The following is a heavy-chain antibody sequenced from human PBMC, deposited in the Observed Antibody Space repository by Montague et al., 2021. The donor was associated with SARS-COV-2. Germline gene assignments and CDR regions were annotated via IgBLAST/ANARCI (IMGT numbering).Heavy chain of an antibody. Sequence: SETLSLTCAVYGGSFSGYYYAWVRQSPTKGLEWIGEIHHSGKPTXKPSLRRRVTISVDTSKNQFSLNLRSVTAADTAVYYCARGQRREVRGGLGRGREIDKYFDMDVWGKGTTVTVSS. CDR3: ARGQRREVRGGLGRGREIDKYFDMDV. CDR1: GGSFSGYY. V-gene: IGHV4-34*01. J-gene: IGHJ6*04. D-gene: IGHD7-27*01. CDR2: IHHSGKP.